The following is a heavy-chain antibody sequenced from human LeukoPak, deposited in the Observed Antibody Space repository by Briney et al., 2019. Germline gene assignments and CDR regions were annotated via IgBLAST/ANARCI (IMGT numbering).Heavy chain of an antibody. D-gene: IGHD3-3*01. V-gene: IGHV4-61*01. CDR2: IYYSGST. Sequence: SETLSLTCTVSGGSVSSGSYYWSWIRQPPGKGLEWIGYIYYSGSTNYNPSLKSRVTISVDTSKNQFSLKLSSVTAADTAVYYCARDWAAVFWGGYSFAPGGQGPRVTVSS. CDR3: ARDWAAVFWGGYSFAP. J-gene: IGHJ5*02. CDR1: GGSVSSGSYY.